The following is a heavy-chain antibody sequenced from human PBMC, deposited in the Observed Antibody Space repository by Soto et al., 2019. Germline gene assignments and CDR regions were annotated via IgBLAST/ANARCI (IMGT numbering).Heavy chain of an antibody. J-gene: IGHJ5*02. V-gene: IGHV1-46*01. Sequence: QVQLVQSGAEVKKPGASVKVSCKASGYTFTSYYMHWVRQAPGQGLEWMGIINPSGGSTSYAQKFQGRATMTRDTSTSTVYMELSSLRSEDTAVYYCARAYSGYDMGDNWFDPWGQGTLVTVSS. CDR3: ARAYSGYDMGDNWFDP. D-gene: IGHD5-12*01. CDR2: INPSGGST. CDR1: GYTFTSYY.